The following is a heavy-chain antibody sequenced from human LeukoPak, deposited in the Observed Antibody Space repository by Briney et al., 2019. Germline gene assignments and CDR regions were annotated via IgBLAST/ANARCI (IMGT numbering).Heavy chain of an antibody. CDR1: GGSISGYF. V-gene: IGHV4-59*08. CDR2: IHYTGTT. CDR3: AKYSTTGGPNWFDL. J-gene: IGHJ5*02. Sequence: SETLSLTCTVTGGSISGYFWSWIRQPPGKGLEWIGYIHYTGTTSYNLSLKSRVVISVDTSKNQFSLRLSSVTAADTAVYYCAKYSTTGGPNWFDLWGQGTLVIVSS. D-gene: IGHD2/OR15-2a*01.